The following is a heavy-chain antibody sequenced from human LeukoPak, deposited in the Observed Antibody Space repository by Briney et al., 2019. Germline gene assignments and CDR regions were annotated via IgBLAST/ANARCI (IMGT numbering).Heavy chain of an antibody. CDR3: ARVGSITY. D-gene: IGHD3-10*01. V-gene: IGHV3-48*03. J-gene: IGHJ4*02. Sequence: GGSLRLSCAASGFTFSTYEMNWVRQAPGKGLEWVSYISNSGSAIYYADSVKGRFTISRDNAKNSLYLQMNSLRAEDTAIYYCARVGSITYWGQGTLVSVST. CDR1: GFTFSTYE. CDR2: ISNSGSAI.